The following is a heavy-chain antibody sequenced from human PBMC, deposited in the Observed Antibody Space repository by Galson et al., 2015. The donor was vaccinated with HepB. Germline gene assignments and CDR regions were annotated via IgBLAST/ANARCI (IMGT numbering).Heavy chain of an antibody. CDR2: INAGNGNT. V-gene: IGHV1-3*01. Sequence: SVKVSCKASGYTFTSYAMHWVRQAPGQRLEWMGWINAGNGNTKYSQKFQGRVTITRDTSASTAYMELSSLRSEDTAVYYCARDLRYSSGWYKFDPWGQGTLVTVSS. J-gene: IGHJ5*02. CDR1: GYTFTSYA. D-gene: IGHD6-19*01. CDR3: ARDLRYSSGWYKFDP.